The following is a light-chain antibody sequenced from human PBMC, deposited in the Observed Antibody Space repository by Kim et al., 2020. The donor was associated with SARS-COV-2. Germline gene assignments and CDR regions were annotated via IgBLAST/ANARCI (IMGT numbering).Light chain of an antibody. J-gene: IGKJ4*01. CDR2: HAS. CDR3: QQFETLPLT. Sequence: ASNGDRVTMTCPAGHDINMFLNWFPQKPGEAPKLLISHASSLDTGLPSRFSRSGSGTYFSFTISSLQPGDVASYYCQQFETLPLTFGGGTKVDIK. CDR1: HDINMF. V-gene: IGKV1-33*01.